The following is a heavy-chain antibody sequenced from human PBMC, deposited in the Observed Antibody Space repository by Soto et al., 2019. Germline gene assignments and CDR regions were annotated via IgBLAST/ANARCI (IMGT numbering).Heavy chain of an antibody. CDR3: ARGPESYGHFDY. CDR1: GYTFTSYY. V-gene: IGHV1-46*01. D-gene: IGHD5-18*01. Sequence: QVQLVQSGAEVKKPGASVKVSCKASGYTFTSYYMHWVRQAPGQGLEWMGIINPSGGSTSYGQKFQGRVTMTRDTSTSTVYMELSSLSSEDTAVYYCARGPESYGHFDYWGQGTLVTVSS. J-gene: IGHJ4*02. CDR2: INPSGGST.